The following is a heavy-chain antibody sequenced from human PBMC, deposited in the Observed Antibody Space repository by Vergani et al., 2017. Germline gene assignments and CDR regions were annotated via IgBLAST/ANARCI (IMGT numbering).Heavy chain of an antibody. CDR3: AREGYCTNGVCFTLFDV. CDR2: IYYSGTT. J-gene: IGHJ4*02. V-gene: IGHV4-31*03. Sequence: QVQLQESGPGLVKASQTLSLTCSVSGAYVGSGGYYWSWVRQRPGMGLDWIGYIYYSGTTYYNPSLESRLTISLDTSENHLSLKLTSVTAADTAVYYCAREGYCTNGVCFTLFDVWGQGALVTVSS. D-gene: IGHD2-8*01. CDR1: GAYVGSGGYY.